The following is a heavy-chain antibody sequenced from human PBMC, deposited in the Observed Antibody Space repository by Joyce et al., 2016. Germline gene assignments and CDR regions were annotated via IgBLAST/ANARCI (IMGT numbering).Heavy chain of an antibody. J-gene: IGHJ5*02. Sequence: EVQLVESGGGLVQPGGSLRLSCAASGFSFSGYWIHWVRQAPGEGGVGVSGINTDGGNTRFADYGEGRFTSSRDNAKNTLYLQMNSLRAEDTAVYYCVRCISARPGGPNWFDPWGQGTMVTVSS. CDR2: INTDGGNT. CDR1: GFSFSGYW. CDR3: VRCISARPGGPNWFDP. V-gene: IGHV3-74*01. D-gene: IGHD6-6*01.